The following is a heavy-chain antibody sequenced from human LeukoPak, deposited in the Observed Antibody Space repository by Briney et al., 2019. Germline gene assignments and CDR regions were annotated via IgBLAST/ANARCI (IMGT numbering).Heavy chain of an antibody. Sequence: SETLSLTCAVYGGSFSGYYWSWIRQPPGKGLEWIGEINHSGSTNYNPSLKSRVTISVDTSKNQFSLKLSSVTAADTAVYYCASPQLLWFGGYNWFDPWGQGTLVTVSS. J-gene: IGHJ5*02. CDR3: ASPQLLWFGGYNWFDP. D-gene: IGHD3-10*01. V-gene: IGHV4-34*01. CDR2: INHSGST. CDR1: GGSFSGYY.